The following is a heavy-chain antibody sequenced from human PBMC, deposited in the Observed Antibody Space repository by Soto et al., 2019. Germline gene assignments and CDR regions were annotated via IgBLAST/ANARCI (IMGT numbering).Heavy chain of an antibody. CDR1: GYTFTSYA. V-gene: IGHV1-3*01. CDR2: INAGNGNT. D-gene: IGHD6-13*01. Sequence: QVQLVQSGAEVKKPGASVKVSCKASGYTFTSYAMHWVRQAPGQRLEWMGWINAGNGNTKYSQKFQGRVTITRDTSASTAYMELSSLRSEDTAVYYCARSIAAAGSYWYFDPWGRGTLVTVSS. J-gene: IGHJ2*01. CDR3: ARSIAAAGSYWYFDP.